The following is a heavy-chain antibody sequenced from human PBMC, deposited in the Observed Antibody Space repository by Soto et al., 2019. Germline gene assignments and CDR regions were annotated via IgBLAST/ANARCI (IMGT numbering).Heavy chain of an antibody. CDR3: ARVRGYYDFWSGYYEHYYYMDV. D-gene: IGHD3-3*01. CDR1: GGSISSYY. CDR2: IYYSGST. V-gene: IGHV4-59*01. J-gene: IGHJ6*03. Sequence: SETLSLTCTVSGGSISSYYWSWIRQPPGKGLEWIGYIYYSGSTNYNPSLKSRVTISVDTSKNQFSLKLSSVTAADTAVYYCARVRGYYDFWSGYYEHYYYMDVWGKGTTVTVSS.